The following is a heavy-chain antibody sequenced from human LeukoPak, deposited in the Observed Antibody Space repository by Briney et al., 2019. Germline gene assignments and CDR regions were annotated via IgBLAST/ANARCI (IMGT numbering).Heavy chain of an antibody. CDR2: IYGNGDK. V-gene: IGHV2-5*01. CDR3: AHENPRFDY. J-gene: IGHJ4*02. Sequence: SGPTLVKPTQTLTLTCTFSGFSLSTSAVGVGWIRQPPGKALEWLALIYGNGDKRYNPSLESRLTITKDTSRNQVVLTMTNMDPVDTATYYCAHENPRFDYWGQGTLVTVSS. CDR1: GFSLSTSAVG.